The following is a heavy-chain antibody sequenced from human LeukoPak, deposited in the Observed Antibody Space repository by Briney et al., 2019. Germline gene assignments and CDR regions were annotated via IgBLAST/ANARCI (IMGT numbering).Heavy chain of an antibody. J-gene: IGHJ4*02. V-gene: IGHV3-21*01. D-gene: IGHD3-22*01. CDR2: ISSSSSYI. Sequence: GGSLRLSCAASGFTFSSYSMNWVRQAPGKGLEWVSSISSSSSYIYYADSVKGRFTISRDNAKNSLYLQMNSLRAEDTAVYYCARDGPRRNSYYDSTEPYFDYWGQGTLVTVSS. CDR3: ARDGPRRNSYYDSTEPYFDY. CDR1: GFTFSSYS.